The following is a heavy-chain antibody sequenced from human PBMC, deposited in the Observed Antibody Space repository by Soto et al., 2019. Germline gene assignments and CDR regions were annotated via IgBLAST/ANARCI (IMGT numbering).Heavy chain of an antibody. D-gene: IGHD2-2*01. CDR3: ATRLGYCSSTSCYRNYYYGMDV. V-gene: IGHV3-53*01. J-gene: IGHJ6*02. CDR1: GFTVSSNY. CDR2: IYSGGST. Sequence: PGGSLRLSCAASGFTVSSNYMSWVRQAPGKGLEWVSVIYSGGSTYYADSVKGRFTISRDNSKNTLHLQMNSLRAEDTAVYYCATRLGYCSSTSCYRNYYYGMDVWGQGTTVTVSS.